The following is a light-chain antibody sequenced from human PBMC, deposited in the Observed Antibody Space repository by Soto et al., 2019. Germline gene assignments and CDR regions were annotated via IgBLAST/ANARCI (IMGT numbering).Light chain of an antibody. CDR1: SSNIGTSS. Sequence: QSVLTQPPSVSAAPGQRVTISCSGSSSNIGTSSVSWYQHLPGTVPKLLMYENNERPSGIPDRFSGSKSATSATLDITGLQTGDEADYYCGAWDESVGTYVFGTGTKVTVL. J-gene: IGLJ1*01. V-gene: IGLV1-51*02. CDR2: ENN. CDR3: GAWDESVGTYV.